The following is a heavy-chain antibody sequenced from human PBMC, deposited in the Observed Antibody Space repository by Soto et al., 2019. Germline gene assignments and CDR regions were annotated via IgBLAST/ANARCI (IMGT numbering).Heavy chain of an antibody. CDR2: INQDGDDK. CDR1: GFSFSQYW. Sequence: EVQLVESGGGEVQPGGSLRLSCAASGFSFSQYWLSWVRQAPGKGPEWVAKINQDGDDKKYVDSVKGRFTISRDNAKNSLYLQLNSLRAEDAAVYYCTRLYDDSWGQGTLVTVSS. CDR3: TRLYDDS. D-gene: IGHD3-16*01. V-gene: IGHV3-7*03. J-gene: IGHJ4*02.